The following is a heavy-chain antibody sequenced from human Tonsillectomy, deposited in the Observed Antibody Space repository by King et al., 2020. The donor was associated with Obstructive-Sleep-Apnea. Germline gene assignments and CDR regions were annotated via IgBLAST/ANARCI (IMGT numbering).Heavy chain of an antibody. CDR2: IHSGGAT. CDR1: GLSVRKNF. CDR3: AGGPSVEQSTNWFDP. J-gene: IGHJ5*02. Sequence: VQLVESGGALVQSGGALRLSCGASGLSVRKNFMSWVRRAPGEGLELGSVIHSGGATSYADSVKGRCTISRDNSKNTLYLQMTDLRVEDTGVYYCAGGPSVEQSTNWFDPWGQGTLVTVSS. V-gene: IGHV3-66*01. D-gene: IGHD6-13*01.